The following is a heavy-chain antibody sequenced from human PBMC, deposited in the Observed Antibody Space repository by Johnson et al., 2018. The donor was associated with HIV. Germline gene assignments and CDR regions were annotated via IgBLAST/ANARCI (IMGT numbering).Heavy chain of an antibody. CDR1: GFTFSDYY. V-gene: IGHV3-11*04. J-gene: IGHJ3*02. CDR2: ISSSGSTI. Sequence: QVQLVESGGGVVQPGGSLRLSCAASGFTFSDYYMSWIRQAPGKGLEWVSYISSSGSTIYYAAAVKGLFTNSRDNAKNSLYLKMNSLRDEDTAVYYCAGSRSEWDAFDIWGQGTKVTVSS. D-gene: IGHD3-3*01. CDR3: AGSRSEWDAFDI.